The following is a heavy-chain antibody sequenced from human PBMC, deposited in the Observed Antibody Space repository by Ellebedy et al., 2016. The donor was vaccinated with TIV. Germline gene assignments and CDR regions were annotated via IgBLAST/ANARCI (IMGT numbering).Heavy chain of an antibody. CDR2: IHTGGDT. CDR1: GFTVSYTY. J-gene: IGHJ3*02. CDR3: ARRITGTYGDDALDI. Sequence: GESLKISCAASGFTVSYTYMSWVRQAPGKGLEWVSVIHTGGDTYYADSVQGRFTISRDSSKNTLYLQLNSLRAEGTAVYYCARRITGTYGDDALDIWGQGTMVTVSS. D-gene: IGHD1-20*01. V-gene: IGHV3-53*01.